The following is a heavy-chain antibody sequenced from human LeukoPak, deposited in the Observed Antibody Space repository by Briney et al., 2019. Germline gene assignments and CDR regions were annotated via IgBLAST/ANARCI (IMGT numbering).Heavy chain of an antibody. Sequence: SETLSLTCTVSGGSISSSSYYWGWIRQPPGKGLEWIGSIYYSGSTYYNPSLKSRVTISVDTSKNQFSLKLSSVTAADTAVYYCARNSPMVRGAIDYWGQGTLVTVSS. CDR3: ARNSPMVRGAIDY. V-gene: IGHV4-39*01. CDR2: IYYSGST. J-gene: IGHJ4*02. CDR1: GGSISSSSYY. D-gene: IGHD3-10*01.